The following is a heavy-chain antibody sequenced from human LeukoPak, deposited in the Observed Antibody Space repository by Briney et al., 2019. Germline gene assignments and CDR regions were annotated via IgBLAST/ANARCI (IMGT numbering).Heavy chain of an antibody. D-gene: IGHD1-26*01. CDR1: GFTVSSNY. J-gene: IGHJ4*02. V-gene: IGHV3-20*01. CDR3: ARVGTWELPPSRPLDY. Sequence: RAGGSLRLSCAASGFTVSSNYMSWVRQAPGKGLEWVSGINWNGGSTGYADSVKGRFTISRDNAKNSLYLQMNSLRAEDTALYHCARVGTWELPPSRPLDYWGQGTLVTVSS. CDR2: INWNGGST.